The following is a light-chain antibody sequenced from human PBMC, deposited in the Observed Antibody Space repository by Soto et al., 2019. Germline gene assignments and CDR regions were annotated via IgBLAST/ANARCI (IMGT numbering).Light chain of an antibody. CDR1: QGISNY. Sequence: DIQLTQSPSFLSASVGDRVTITCRASQGISNYLAWYHQKPGKAPKLLIHTASTLQTGVPSRFSGSGSGTEFTLTISSLQPEDFATYYCQQRHSYPITVGQGTRLDTK. CDR2: TAS. V-gene: IGKV1-9*01. CDR3: QQRHSYPIT. J-gene: IGKJ5*01.